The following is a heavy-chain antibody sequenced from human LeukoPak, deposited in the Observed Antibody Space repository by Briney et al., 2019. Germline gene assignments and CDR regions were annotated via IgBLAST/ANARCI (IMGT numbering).Heavy chain of an antibody. CDR3: AKSSGYGLVDI. D-gene: IGHD3-22*01. Sequence: SETLSRTCTGSGYSISSGYYWGWIREPPGKGLEWIGSIYHSGSTYYNPSLKSRVTISVDTSRNQSSLKLNSVTAADTAVYYCAKSSGYGLVDIWGQGTMVTVSS. V-gene: IGHV4-38-2*02. CDR2: IYHSGST. J-gene: IGHJ3*02. CDR1: GYSISSGYY.